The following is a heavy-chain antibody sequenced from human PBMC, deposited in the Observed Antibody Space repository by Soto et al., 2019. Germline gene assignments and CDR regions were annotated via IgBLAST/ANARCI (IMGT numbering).Heavy chain of an antibody. J-gene: IGHJ4*02. Sequence: SVRVAYTASGGRLSNFGICLVRQAPGQGLEWMGGIVPVFGRPNYAQRFRGRLTITADESTSTGYMELISLRSDDTAVYYCAREGSGYNFWGQGNQVNVSS. CDR2: IVPVFGRP. CDR1: GGRLSNFG. CDR3: AREGSGYNF. V-gene: IGHV1-69*13. D-gene: IGHD5-12*01.